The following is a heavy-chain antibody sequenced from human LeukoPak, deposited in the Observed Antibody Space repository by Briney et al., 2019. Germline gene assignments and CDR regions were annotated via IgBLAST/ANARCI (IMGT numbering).Heavy chain of an antibody. J-gene: IGHJ6*03. Sequence: QPGGSLRLSCAASGFTFSSYAMSWVRQAPGKGLEWVSAISGSGGSTYYADSVKGRFTISRDNSKNTLYLQMNSLRAEDTAVYYCGRFPSLYYYYYMDVWGKGTTVTVSS. CDR2: ISGSGGST. D-gene: IGHD3-3*01. CDR1: GFTFSSYA. CDR3: GRFPSLYYYYYMDV. V-gene: IGHV3-23*01.